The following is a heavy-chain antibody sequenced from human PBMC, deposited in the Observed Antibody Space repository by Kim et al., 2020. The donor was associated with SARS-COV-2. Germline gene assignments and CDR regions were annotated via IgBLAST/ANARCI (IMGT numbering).Heavy chain of an antibody. CDR2: ISGSGGST. CDR1: GFTFSSYA. Sequence: GGSLRLSCAASGFTFSSYAMSWVRQAPGKGLDWVSAISGSGGSTYYADSVKGRFTISRDNSKNTLYLQMNSLRAEDTAVYYCAKDYQWSRFGETPYYGMDVWGQGTTVTVSS. J-gene: IGHJ6*02. D-gene: IGHD3-10*01. V-gene: IGHV3-23*01. CDR3: AKDYQWSRFGETPYYGMDV.